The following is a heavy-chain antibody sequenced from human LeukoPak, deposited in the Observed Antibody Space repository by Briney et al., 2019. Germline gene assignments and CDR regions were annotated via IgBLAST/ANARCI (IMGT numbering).Heavy chain of an antibody. V-gene: IGHV3-74*03. J-gene: IGHJ5*02. CDR2: INGDASNP. D-gene: IGHD2-2*01. CDR1: GLTFNSYW. Sequence: PGGSLRLSCAASGLTFNSYWMHWVRHVAGKGLVWVARINGDASNPTYADSVKGRFTISRDNAKNTLYLQMNSLRVDDTAVYYCARAMPHDNWFDPWGQGSLVTVSS. CDR3: ARAMPHDNWFDP.